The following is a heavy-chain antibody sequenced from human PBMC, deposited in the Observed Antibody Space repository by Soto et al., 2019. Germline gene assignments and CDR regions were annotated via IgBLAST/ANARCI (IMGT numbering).Heavy chain of an antibody. D-gene: IGHD5-12*01. CDR3: AKHSGYYDFDS. Sequence: SETLSLTCSVSGGSISSAYWSWIRQPPGEGLEWIAYIDYSGSTHPNPSLKGRVTMSLDMSKNQFSLKLNSVTASDTAVYFCAKHSGYYDFDSWGQGTRVTVS. J-gene: IGHJ4*02. V-gene: IGHV4-59*03. CDR2: IDYSGST. CDR1: GGSISSAY.